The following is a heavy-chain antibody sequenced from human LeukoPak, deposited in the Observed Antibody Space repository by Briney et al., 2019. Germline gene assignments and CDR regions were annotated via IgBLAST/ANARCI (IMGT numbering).Heavy chain of an antibody. V-gene: IGHV3-53*04. D-gene: IGHD6-19*01. CDR1: GFTVSSNH. J-gene: IGHJ4*02. CDR3: ARVRLGSGWSLFDF. Sequence: GGSLRLSCAASGFTVSSNHMSWVRQAPGKGLEWVSVIYSGGSTYYADSVKGRFTISRHISQNTLYLQMNSLRAEDTAVYYCARVRLGSGWSLFDFWGQGTLVTVSS. CDR2: IYSGGST.